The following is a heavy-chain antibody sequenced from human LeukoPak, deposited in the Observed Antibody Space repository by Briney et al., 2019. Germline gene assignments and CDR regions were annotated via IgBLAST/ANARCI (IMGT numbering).Heavy chain of an antibody. J-gene: IGHJ4*02. CDR1: GGSISSSSYY. Sequence: SETLSLTCSVSGGSISSSSYYWGWIRQPPGKGLEWIGTIYYSGGTYYNPSLRSRVTISIDTSKNQFSLRLSSLTPADTALYYCARQSYDDRPFDSWGQGALVTVSS. CDR2: IYYSGGT. D-gene: IGHD3-10*01. CDR3: ARQSYDDRPFDS. V-gene: IGHV4-39*01.